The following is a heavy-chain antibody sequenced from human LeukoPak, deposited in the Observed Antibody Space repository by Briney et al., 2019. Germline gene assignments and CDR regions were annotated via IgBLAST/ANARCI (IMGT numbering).Heavy chain of an antibody. D-gene: IGHD2-2*01. J-gene: IGHJ4*02. V-gene: IGHV3-21*01. CDR1: GFSFRRYT. CDR2: ISRTSSDI. CDR3: ARDLPAAVD. Sequence: GGSLRLSCAASGFSFRRYTMSWVRQAPGKGLEWVSFISRTSSDIYHADSVKGRFTISRDNAKNSLYLQMNSLRAEDTAVYYCARDLPAAVDWGQGTLVTVSS.